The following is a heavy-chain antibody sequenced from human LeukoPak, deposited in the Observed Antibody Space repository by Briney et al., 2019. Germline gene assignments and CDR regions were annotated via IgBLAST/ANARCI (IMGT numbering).Heavy chain of an antibody. D-gene: IGHD6-13*01. CDR3: ARAHSSSWYDGSFDY. J-gene: IGHJ4*02. V-gene: IGHV1-2*02. CDR2: ISPNRGDT. CDR1: GYSFTGFF. Sequence: ASVKVSCKASGYSFTGFFIHWVRQAPGQGLEWMGWISPNRGDTNYAQKFQGRVTMTRDTSISTAYMELSRLRSDDTAVYYCARAHSSSWYDGSFDYWGQGTLVTVSS.